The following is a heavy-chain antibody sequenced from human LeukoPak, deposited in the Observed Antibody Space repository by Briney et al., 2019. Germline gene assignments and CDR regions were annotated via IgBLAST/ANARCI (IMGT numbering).Heavy chain of an antibody. V-gene: IGHV1-46*01. CDR3: ARDAGYSYDRKSHFDY. J-gene: IGHJ4*02. CDR2: INPSDGST. Sequence: GASVKVSCKASGYTFTSYYMHWVRQAPGQGLAWVGIINPSDGSTSYAQTFQGRVHMTRDTSTSTVYMELSSLRSEDTAVYYCARDAGYSYDRKSHFDYWGQGTLVTVSS. CDR1: GYTFTSYY. D-gene: IGHD5-18*01.